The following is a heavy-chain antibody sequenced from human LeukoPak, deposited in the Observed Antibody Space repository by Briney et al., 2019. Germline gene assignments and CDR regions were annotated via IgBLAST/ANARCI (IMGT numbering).Heavy chain of an antibody. D-gene: IGHD4-17*01. V-gene: IGHV4-31*03. CDR3: ASGGYGAFDY. Sequence: PSQTLSLTCTVSRVAISSGGYNLSSIPQHPRRGLEWIGYISYRGTTYYNPSLNSRVSISVDTSKNQYSLKLNSVTAADTAVYYCASGGYGAFDYWGQGTLVTVSS. CDR2: ISYRGTT. J-gene: IGHJ4*02. CDR1: RVAISSGGYN.